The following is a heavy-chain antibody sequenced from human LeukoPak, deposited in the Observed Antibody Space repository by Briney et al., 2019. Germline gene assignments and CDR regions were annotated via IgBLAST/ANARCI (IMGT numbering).Heavy chain of an antibody. D-gene: IGHD3-3*01. Sequence: ASVKVSCKASGGTFISYAISWVRQAPGQGLEWMGGIIPIFGTANYAQKFQGRVTITTDESTSTAYMELSSLRSEDTAVYYCARVIRFLEWSNWFDPWGQGTLVTVSS. CDR1: GGTFISYA. CDR2: IIPIFGTA. J-gene: IGHJ5*02. V-gene: IGHV1-69*05. CDR3: ARVIRFLEWSNWFDP.